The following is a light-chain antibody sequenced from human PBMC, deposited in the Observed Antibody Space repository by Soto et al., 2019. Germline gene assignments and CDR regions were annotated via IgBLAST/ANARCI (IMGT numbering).Light chain of an antibody. Sequence: SYELTQPPSVSVAPGQTARIPCGGNNIGSKGVHWYQQSPGLAPVLVVYDDRDRPSGIPERFSGSNSGNTATLTISRVEAGDEVDYYCQVWDSSSDHVVFGGGTKLTVL. CDR2: DDR. V-gene: IGLV3-21*02. CDR1: NIGSKG. J-gene: IGLJ2*01. CDR3: QVWDSSSDHVV.